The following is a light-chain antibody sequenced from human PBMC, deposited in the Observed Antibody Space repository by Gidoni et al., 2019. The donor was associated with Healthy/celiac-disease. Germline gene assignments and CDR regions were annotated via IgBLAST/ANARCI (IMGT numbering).Light chain of an antibody. J-gene: IGKJ1*01. CDR3: QQYYSTP. CDR2: WAS. Sequence: DIVMTQSPDSLAVSLGERATINCKPSQSVLYSSNNKNYLAWYQQKPGQPPKLLIYWASTRESGVPDRFSGSGSGTDFTLTISSLQVEDVAVYYCQQYYSTPFGQGTKVEIK. V-gene: IGKV4-1*01. CDR1: QSVLYSSNNKNY.